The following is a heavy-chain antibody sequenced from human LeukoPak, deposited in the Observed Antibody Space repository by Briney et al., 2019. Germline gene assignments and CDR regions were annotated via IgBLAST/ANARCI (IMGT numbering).Heavy chain of an antibody. CDR2: ISSSSSTI. J-gene: IGHJ3*01. Sequence: PGGSLRLSCAASGFTFSSYSMNWVRQAPGKGLEWVSYISSSSSTIYYADSVKGRFTISRDNAKNSLYLQMNSLRAEDTAVYYCARDLRYYDFWSGSRPRDAFAFWGQGTMVTVSS. D-gene: IGHD3-3*01. CDR1: GFTFSSYS. CDR3: ARDLRYYDFWSGSRPRDAFAF. V-gene: IGHV3-48*04.